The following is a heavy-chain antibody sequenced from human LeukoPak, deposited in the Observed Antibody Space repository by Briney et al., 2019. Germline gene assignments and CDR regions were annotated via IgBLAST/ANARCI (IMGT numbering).Heavy chain of an antibody. D-gene: IGHD3-22*01. V-gene: IGHV2-5*02. CDR2: IYWDNDR. CDR1: GFSLSTTGVA. J-gene: IGHJ4*02. Sequence: SGPTLVKPTHTLTLTCTFSGFSLSTTGVAVGWIRQPPGKALEWLALIYWDNDRRYSPSLESRLTITKDTSKNQVVLTMPNMDPVDTATYYCAHSPIGTSSGYHYFFDYRGQGTLVTVSS. CDR3: AHSPIGTSSGYHYFFDY.